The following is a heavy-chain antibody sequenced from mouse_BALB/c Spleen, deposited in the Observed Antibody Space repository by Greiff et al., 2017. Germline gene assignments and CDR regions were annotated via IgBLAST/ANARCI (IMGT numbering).Heavy chain of an antibody. D-gene: IGHD2-1*01. CDR2: ISYSGST. V-gene: IGHV3-2*02. CDR1: GYSITSDYA. J-gene: IGHJ4*01. CDR3: ATFYYGNYDRAMDY. Sequence: EVKLQESGPGLVKPSQSLSLTCTVTGYSITSDYAWNWIRQLPGNKLEWMGYISYSGSTSYNPSLKSRISITRDTSKNQFFLQLNSVTTEDTATYYCATFYYGNYDRAMDYWGQGTSVTVSS.